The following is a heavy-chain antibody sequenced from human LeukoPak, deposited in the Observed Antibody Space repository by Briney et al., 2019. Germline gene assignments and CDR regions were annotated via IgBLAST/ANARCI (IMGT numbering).Heavy chain of an antibody. J-gene: IGHJ4*02. Sequence: SETLSLTCTVSGGSISKDDYFWSWIRQHPGEGLEWIGYIYNSGSAYYNPSLKSRGTISVDTSKNQLSLKLSSVTAADTAVYYCARDRGGEIFDHWGQGTLVTVSS. CDR2: IYNSGSA. V-gene: IGHV4-31*03. D-gene: IGHD2-15*01. CDR3: ARDRGGEIFDH. CDR1: GGSISKDDYF.